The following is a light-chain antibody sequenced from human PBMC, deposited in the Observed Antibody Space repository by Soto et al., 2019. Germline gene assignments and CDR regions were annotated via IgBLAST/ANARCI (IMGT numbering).Light chain of an antibody. CDR2: EVS. V-gene: IGLV2-8*01. CDR1: SSDVGGYNY. J-gene: IGLJ1*01. CDR3: SSYAGSNNFEV. Sequence: QSALTQPPSASGSPGQSVTISCTGTSSDVGGYNYVSWYQQHPGKAPKLMIYEVSKRPSGVPDRFSGSKSGNTASLTVSGLQAEEEAEYYCSSYAGSNNFEVFGTGTKVTVL.